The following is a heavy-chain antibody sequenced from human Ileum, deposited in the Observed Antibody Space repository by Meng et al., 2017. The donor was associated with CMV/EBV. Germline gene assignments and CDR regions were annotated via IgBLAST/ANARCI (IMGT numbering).Heavy chain of an antibody. CDR1: SDSISSVAYY. J-gene: IGHJ4*02. V-gene: IGHV4-39*07. CDR2: IYYSGHS. CDR3: ARIPRGGTYESYYFDL. D-gene: IGHD5-12*01. Sequence: LQLQESGPGLVKPSETPSLTCKFSSDSISSVAYYWAWLRQPPGKGLEWVGSIYYSGHSYYNPSLETRVTILIDTSKKHFSLKLHSVTAADTAMYYCARIPRGGTYESYYFDLWGQGTLVTVSS.